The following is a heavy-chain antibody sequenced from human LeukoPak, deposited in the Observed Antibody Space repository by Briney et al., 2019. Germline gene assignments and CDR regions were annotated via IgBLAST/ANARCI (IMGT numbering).Heavy chain of an antibody. CDR2: ISWNSGSI. J-gene: IGHJ4*02. CDR3: ATANYYDSSGYDY. CDR1: GFTFDDYA. Sequence: GGSLRLSCAAYGFTFDDYAMHWVRQAPGKGLEWVSGISWNSGSIGYADSVKGRFTISRDNAKNSLYLQMNSLRAEDTALYYCATANYYDSSGYDYWGQGTLVTVSS. D-gene: IGHD3-22*01. V-gene: IGHV3-9*01.